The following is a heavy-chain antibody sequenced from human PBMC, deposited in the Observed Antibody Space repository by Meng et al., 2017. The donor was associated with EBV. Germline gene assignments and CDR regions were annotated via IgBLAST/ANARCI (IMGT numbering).Heavy chain of an antibody. CDR3: ARRVVTGGFFDY. D-gene: IGHD2-21*02. Sequence: QVVVVGSGGGLVKPGGSLGLSCAASGFTFSDYYMSWIRQAPGEGLEWVSYISSSGSTIYYADSVKGRFTISRDNAKNSLYLQMNSLRAEDTAVYYCARRVVTGGFFDYWGQGTLVTVSS. J-gene: IGHJ4*02. V-gene: IGHV3-11*01. CDR1: GFTFSDYY. CDR2: ISSSGSTI.